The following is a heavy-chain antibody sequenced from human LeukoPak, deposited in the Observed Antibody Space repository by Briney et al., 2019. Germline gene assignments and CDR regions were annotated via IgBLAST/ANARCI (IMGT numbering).Heavy chain of an antibody. Sequence: ASVKVSCKASGYSFTKYYVHCVRQAPGQGLEWMGWISAYNGNTNYAQKLQGRVTMTTDTSTSTAYMELRSLRSDDTAVYYCARGRRQLERQMYWFDPWGQGTLVTVSS. CDR3: ARGRRQLERQMYWFDP. J-gene: IGHJ5*02. CDR2: ISAYNGNT. CDR1: GYSFTKYY. D-gene: IGHD1-1*01. V-gene: IGHV1-18*04.